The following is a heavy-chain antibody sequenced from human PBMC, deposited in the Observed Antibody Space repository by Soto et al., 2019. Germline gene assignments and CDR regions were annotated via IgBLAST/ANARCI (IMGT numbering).Heavy chain of an antibody. CDR1: GFTFSNAW. CDR3: STNSYITTSLLRFDY. J-gene: IGHJ4*02. V-gene: IGHV3-15*07. Sequence: PGGSLRLSCAASGFTFSNAWMNWVRQAPGKGLEWVGRIKSKTDGGTTDYAAPVKGRFTISRDDSKNTLYLQMNSLKTEDTAVIYCSTNSYITTSLLRFDYWGQGTLVTVSS. D-gene: IGHD3-22*01. CDR2: IKSKTDGGTT.